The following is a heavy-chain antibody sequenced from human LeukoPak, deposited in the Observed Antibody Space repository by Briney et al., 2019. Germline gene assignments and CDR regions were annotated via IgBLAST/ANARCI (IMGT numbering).Heavy chain of an antibody. CDR2: INPNSGGT. Sequence: ASVKVSCKASGYTFTGYYMHWVRQAPGQGLEWMGRINPNSGGTNYAQKFQGRVTMTRDTSIGTACMELSRLRSDDTAVYYCARYPGRFESDYWGQGTLVTVSS. CDR3: ARYPGRFESDY. J-gene: IGHJ4*02. V-gene: IGHV1-2*06. CDR1: GYTFTGYY. D-gene: IGHD3-10*01.